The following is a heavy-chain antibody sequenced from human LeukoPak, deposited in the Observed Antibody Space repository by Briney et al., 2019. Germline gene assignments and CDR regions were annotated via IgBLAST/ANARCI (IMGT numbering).Heavy chain of an antibody. D-gene: IGHD6-19*01. J-gene: IGHJ4*02. CDR1: GYTLTELS. CDR3: ATVIAVAGNVNPDY. V-gene: IGHV1-24*01. Sequence: ASVKVSCKVSGYTLTELSMHWVRQAPGKGLEWLGGFDPEDGETIYAQKFQGRVTMTEDTSTDTAYMELSSLRSEDTAVYYCATVIAVAGNVNPDYWGQGTLVTVSS. CDR2: FDPEDGET.